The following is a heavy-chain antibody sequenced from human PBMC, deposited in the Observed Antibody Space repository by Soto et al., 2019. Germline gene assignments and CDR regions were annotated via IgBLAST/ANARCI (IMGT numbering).Heavy chain of an antibody. V-gene: IGHV3-43*01. CDR3: AKDIRGVYSSGWYVLDY. CDR1: GFTFDDYT. D-gene: IGHD6-19*01. Sequence: EVQLVESGGVVVQPGGSLRLSCAASGFTFDDYTMHWVRQAPGKGLEWVSLISWDGGSTYYADSVKGRFTISSDNSKNSLYLQMNSLRTEDTALYYCAKDIRGVYSSGWYVLDYWGQGTLVTVSS. CDR2: ISWDGGST. J-gene: IGHJ4*02.